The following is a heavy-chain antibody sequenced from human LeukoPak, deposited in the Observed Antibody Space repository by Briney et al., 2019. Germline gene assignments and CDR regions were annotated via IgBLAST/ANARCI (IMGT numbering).Heavy chain of an antibody. V-gene: IGHV3-49*03. Sequence: GGSLRLSCTASGFTFGDYAMSWFRQAPGKGLEWVGFIRSKAYGGTTEYAASVKGRFTISRDDSKSIAYLQMNSLKTEDTAVYYCTRGRYDILTGYYDWGQGTPVTVSS. CDR2: IRSKAYGGTT. D-gene: IGHD3-9*01. J-gene: IGHJ4*02. CDR1: GFTFGDYA. CDR3: TRGRYDILTGYYD.